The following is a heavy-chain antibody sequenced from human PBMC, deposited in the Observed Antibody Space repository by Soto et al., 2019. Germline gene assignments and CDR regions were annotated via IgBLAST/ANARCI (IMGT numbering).Heavy chain of an antibody. Sequence: GGSLRLSCAVSGFTFSAYWMHWVRQVPGKGLTWVSRISDDGSTATYADSVKGRFIISRDNAKNTLYLEMNTLRADDSGLYYCARGPRVSSTGTGAHWGRGTLVTSPQ. CDR2: ISDDGSTA. D-gene: IGHD1-1*01. CDR1: GFTFSAYW. CDR3: ARGPRVSSTGTGAH. V-gene: IGHV3-74*01. J-gene: IGHJ4*02.